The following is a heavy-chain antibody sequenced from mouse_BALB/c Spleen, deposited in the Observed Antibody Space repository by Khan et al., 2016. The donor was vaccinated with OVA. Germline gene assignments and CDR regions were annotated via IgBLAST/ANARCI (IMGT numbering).Heavy chain of an antibody. CDR2: IAPGSGST. D-gene: IGHD1-1*01. Sequence: DLVKPGASVKLSCKATGYTFTSYWINWIKQRPGQGLEWIGRIAPGSGSTYYNEMFKGKATLTVETSSNTAYIQLSSLSSEDSAVYFCARSNYCGSSLYAMDYWGQGTSVTVSS. V-gene: IGHV1S41*01. CDR3: ARSNYCGSSLYAMDY. CDR1: GYTFTSYW. J-gene: IGHJ4*01.